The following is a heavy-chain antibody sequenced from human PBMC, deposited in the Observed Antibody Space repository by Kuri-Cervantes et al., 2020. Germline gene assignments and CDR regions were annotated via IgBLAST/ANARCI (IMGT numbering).Heavy chain of an antibody. J-gene: IGHJ4*02. CDR2: IYSGGST. D-gene: IGHD6-19*01. Sequence: GGSLRLSCAASGFNVSRNYMSWVRQAPGKGLEWVSVIYSGGSTYYADSVKGRFTISRDNSKNTLYLQMNSLRAEDTAVYYCARDRSSGWYVDSERADYWGQGTLVTVSS. CDR3: ARDRSSGWYVDSERADY. V-gene: IGHV3-53*01. CDR1: GFNVSRNY.